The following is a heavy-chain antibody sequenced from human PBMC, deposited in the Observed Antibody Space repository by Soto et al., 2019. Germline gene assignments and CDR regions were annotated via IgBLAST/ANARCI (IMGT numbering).Heavy chain of an antibody. J-gene: IGHJ6*02. D-gene: IGHD3-16*01. Sequence: QVQLVQSGAEVKKPGSSVKVSCKASGGTFSSYAISWVRQAPGQGLEWMGGIIPIFGTANYAQKFQGRVTSTAGETQRTAHMERGGLGFEDRGGYFRGGGGGGHYYYYYGMDVWGQGTTVTVSS. V-gene: IGHV1-69*01. CDR1: GGTFSSYA. CDR2: IIPIFGTA. CDR3: GGGGGGHYYYYYGMDV.